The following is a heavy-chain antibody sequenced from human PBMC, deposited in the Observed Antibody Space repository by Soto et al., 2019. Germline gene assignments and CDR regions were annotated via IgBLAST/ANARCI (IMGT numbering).Heavy chain of an antibody. J-gene: IGHJ6*02. CDR3: ARDKFTGPHSSGFYGMDV. D-gene: IGHD6-19*01. V-gene: IGHV3-21*01. Sequence: EVQLVESGGGLVKPGGSLRLSCAASGFTFSSYSMNWVRQAPGKGLEWVSSISSSSSYIYYADSVKGRFTISRDNAKNSLYLQRNSLRAEDTAVYYCARDKFTGPHSSGFYGMDVWGQGTTVTVSS. CDR1: GFTFSSYS. CDR2: ISSSSSYI.